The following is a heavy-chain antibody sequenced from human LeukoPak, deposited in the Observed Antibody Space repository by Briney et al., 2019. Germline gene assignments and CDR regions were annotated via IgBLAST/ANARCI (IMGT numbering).Heavy chain of an antibody. Sequence: KASETLSLTCTISGGSITSYHWSWIRQPPGKGLEWIGYIYYSGSTNYNPSLKSRVTISVDTSKNQFSLKLSSVTAADTAVYYCTRGTIFGVVIGHVDYWGQGTLVTVSS. CDR3: TRGTIFGVVIGHVDY. V-gene: IGHV4-59*01. D-gene: IGHD3-3*01. CDR1: GGSITSYH. J-gene: IGHJ4*02. CDR2: IYYSGST.